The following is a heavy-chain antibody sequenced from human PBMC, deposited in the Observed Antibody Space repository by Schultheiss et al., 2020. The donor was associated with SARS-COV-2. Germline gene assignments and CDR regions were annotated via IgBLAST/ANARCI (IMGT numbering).Heavy chain of an antibody. J-gene: IGHJ5*02. D-gene: IGHD3-3*01. V-gene: IGHV4-30-4*02. CDR2: TYYSGDT. CDR3: ARYYYDGTGDNWFDP. Sequence: SDTLSLTCTVSGDSVSSGDFYCSWVRQPPGKGLEWIGYTYYSGDTHYNPSLKSRATISVDTAKNQFSLHLSSVTAADTAVYYCARYYYDGTGDNWFDPWGQGVQVTVSS. CDR1: GDSVSSGDFY.